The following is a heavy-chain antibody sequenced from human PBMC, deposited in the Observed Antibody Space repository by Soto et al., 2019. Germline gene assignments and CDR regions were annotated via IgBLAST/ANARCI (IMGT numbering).Heavy chain of an antibody. CDR3: ARDRGVRDV. J-gene: IGHJ6*02. Sequence: QVQLVQSGAEVKKPGASVKVSCKASGYTFTSYYMHWVRQAPGQGLEWMGWINPDSGVTYYPQKFQDRVTMTRDTSISTAYMELSRLTSDDTALYYCARDRGVRDVWGQGTTVIVSS. D-gene: IGHD2-8*01. CDR1: GYTFTSYY. V-gene: IGHV1-2*02. CDR2: INPDSGVT.